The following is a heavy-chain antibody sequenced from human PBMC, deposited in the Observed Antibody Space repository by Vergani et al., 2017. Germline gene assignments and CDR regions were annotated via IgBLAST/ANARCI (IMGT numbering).Heavy chain of an antibody. V-gene: IGHV3-21*06. CDR1: GFTFSSYS. Sequence: EVQLVESGGGLVQPGGSLRLSCAASGFTFSSYSMNWVRQAPGKGLEWVSSISSSSSYIYYADSVKGRFTISRDIAKNSLFIQMNSLRAEDTAVYYCARIFQSISTWPSQKTYYYYYMDVWGKGTTVTVSS. CDR3: ARIFQSISTWPSQKTYYYYYMDV. D-gene: IGHD3-3*01. J-gene: IGHJ6*03. CDR2: ISSSSSYI.